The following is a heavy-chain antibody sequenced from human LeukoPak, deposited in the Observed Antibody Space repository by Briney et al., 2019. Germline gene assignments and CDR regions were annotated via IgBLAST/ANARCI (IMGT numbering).Heavy chain of an antibody. CDR1: GASISSHF. J-gene: IGHJ4*02. CDR3: SRGGENPPPAD. CDR2: GFRTGRT. D-gene: IGHD2/OR15-2a*01. Sequence: SETLSLTCTVSGASISSHFWTWIRQPPGKGLEWIGYGFRTGRTNYSPSLKSRVTISVDTSKNQFSLKLSSVTAADTAVYCCSRGGENPPPADWGQGILVTVFS. V-gene: IGHV4-59*11.